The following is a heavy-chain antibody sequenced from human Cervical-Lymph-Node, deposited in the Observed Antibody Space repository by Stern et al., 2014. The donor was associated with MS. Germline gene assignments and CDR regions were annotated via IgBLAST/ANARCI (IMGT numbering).Heavy chain of an antibody. CDR2: IVVGSGNT. J-gene: IGHJ6*02. V-gene: IGHV1-58*01. CDR1: GFTFTSSA. CDR3: AAGYYYDSSGSTSDYYYGMDV. Sequence: QLVESGPEVKKPGTSVKVSCKASGFTFTSSAVQWVRQARGQRLEWIGWIVVGSGNTNSPQKFQERVTITRDMSTSTAYMELSSLRSEDTAVYYCAAGYYYDSSGSTSDYYYGMDVWGQGTTVTVSS. D-gene: IGHD3-22*01.